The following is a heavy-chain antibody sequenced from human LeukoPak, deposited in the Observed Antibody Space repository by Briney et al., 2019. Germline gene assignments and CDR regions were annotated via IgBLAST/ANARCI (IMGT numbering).Heavy chain of an antibody. J-gene: IGHJ3*01. D-gene: IGHD1-26*01. CDR2: IYNSGTIYYSGST. CDR3: ARPFSGSYSDAFDL. V-gene: IGHV4-61*05. CDR1: GGSISSSSYY. Sequence: PSETLSLTFTVSGGSISSSSYYWSWIRQPPGKGLEWIGYIYNSGTIYYSGSTNYNPSLLSRVTISVDTSKNQFSLKLRSVTAADTAVYYCARPFSGSYSDAFDLWGQGTMVTVSS.